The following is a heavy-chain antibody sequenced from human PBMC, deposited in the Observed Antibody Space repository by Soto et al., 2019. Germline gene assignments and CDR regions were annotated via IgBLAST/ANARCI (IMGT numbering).Heavy chain of an antibody. CDR1: GFTFSIYK. J-gene: IGHJ6*01. CDR3: ARDLRPYYSNYVGGMDV. Sequence: PWGALLVSCASSGFTFSIYKMNWVRQAPGKGLDLVSYISSSGSTIYYADSVKGRFTISRDNAKNSLYLQMNSLRAEDTAVYYCARDLRPYYSNYVGGMDVWGQGTTVTVSS. V-gene: IGHV3-48*03. CDR2: ISSSGSTI. D-gene: IGHD4-4*01.